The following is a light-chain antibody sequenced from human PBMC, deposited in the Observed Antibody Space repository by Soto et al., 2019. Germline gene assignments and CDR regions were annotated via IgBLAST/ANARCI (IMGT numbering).Light chain of an antibody. CDR3: QVWDISSDHVL. J-gene: IGLJ2*01. CDR2: GDS. CDR1: NIGSKG. Sequence: SYELTQPPSVSVAPVQTARITCEGNNIGSKGVHWYQQKPGQAPVLVVYGDSDRPSGTPERFSGSDSGNTATLTIGGVEPGDEADYYCQVWDISSDHVLFAGGTKLTVL. V-gene: IGLV3-21*02.